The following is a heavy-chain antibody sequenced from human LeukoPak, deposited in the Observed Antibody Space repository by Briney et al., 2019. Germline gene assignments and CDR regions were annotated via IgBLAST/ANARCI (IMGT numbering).Heavy chain of an antibody. CDR1: GGSLSSYY. V-gene: IGHV4-59*01. CDR3: ARERGYGSGSYPDY. CDR2: IYYSGST. D-gene: IGHD3-10*01. J-gene: IGHJ4*02. Sequence: SETLSLTCTVSGGSLSSYYWSWLRQPPGKGLEWIGYIYYSGSTNYNPSLKSRVTISVDTSKNQFSLKLSSVTAADTAVYYCARERGYGSGSYPDYWGQGTLVTVSS.